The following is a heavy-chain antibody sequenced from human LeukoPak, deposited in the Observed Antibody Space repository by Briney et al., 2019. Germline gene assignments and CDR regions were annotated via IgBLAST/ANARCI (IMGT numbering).Heavy chain of an antibody. Sequence: SVKVSCKASGGTFISYTISWVRQAPGQGVEWMGRIIPILGIANYEQKFQGRVTITADKSRSTDYMEMSSLRSEDTAVYYCARGMGVVVPAAFIWGQGTMVTVSS. V-gene: IGHV1-69*02. CDR2: IIPILGIA. CDR3: ARGMGVVVPAAFI. CDR1: GGTFISYT. J-gene: IGHJ3*02. D-gene: IGHD2-2*01.